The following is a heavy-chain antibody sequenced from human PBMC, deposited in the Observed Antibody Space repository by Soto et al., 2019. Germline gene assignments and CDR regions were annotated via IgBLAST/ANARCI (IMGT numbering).Heavy chain of an antibody. V-gene: IGHV4-34*01. CDR2: INDRGSI. CDR1: GGSCSGYY. J-gene: IGHJ2*01. Sequence: QVQLQQWGAGPLRPLETLSLTCGVSGGSCSGYYWAWIRQSPGKGLEGIGEINDRGSINYNPSLKSRVSISVDTSKNHYSLNLRSVTAADTAVYYCARESHDILTGPPWVWYFDLWGRGTLVTVSS. CDR3: ARESHDILTGPPWVWYFDL. D-gene: IGHD3-9*01.